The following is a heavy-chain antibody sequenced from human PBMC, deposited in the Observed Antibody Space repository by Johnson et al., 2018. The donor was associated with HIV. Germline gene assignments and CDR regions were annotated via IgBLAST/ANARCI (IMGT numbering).Heavy chain of an antibody. J-gene: IGHJ3*02. CDR2: ISWDGGST. Sequence: QLVESGGGLVQPGRSLRLSCTASGFIFGDYAMNWVRQAPGKGLEWISYISWDGGSTYYADSVQGRFTISRDNSKNSLYLQMNSPRAEDTALYYCAKEEGSSGWFDAFDIWGQGTMVTVSS. CDR3: AKEEGSSGWFDAFDI. D-gene: IGHD6-19*01. V-gene: IGHV3-43D*03. CDR1: GFIFGDYA.